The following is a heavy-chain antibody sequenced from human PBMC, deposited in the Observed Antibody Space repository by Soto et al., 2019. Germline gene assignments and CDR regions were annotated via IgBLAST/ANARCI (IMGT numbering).Heavy chain of an antibody. CDR1: GFTFSSYG. D-gene: IGHD3-10*01. CDR2: ISYDGSNK. Sequence: PGGSLRLSCAASGFTFSSYGMHWVRQAPGKGLEWVAVISYDGSNKYYADSVKGRFTISRDNSKNTLYLQMNSLRAEDTAVYYCAKDLFYGSGSSQTPFDYWGQGTLVTFSS. J-gene: IGHJ4*02. CDR3: AKDLFYGSGSSQTPFDY. V-gene: IGHV3-30*18.